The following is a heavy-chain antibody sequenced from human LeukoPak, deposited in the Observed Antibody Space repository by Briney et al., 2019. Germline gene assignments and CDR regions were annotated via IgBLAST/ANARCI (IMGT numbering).Heavy chain of an antibody. J-gene: IGHJ3*01. D-gene: IGHD3-10*01. Sequence: PSETLSLTCTVSGGSISTYYWSWIRQPPGKGLEWIGYIHYSGSTNYNPSLKSRVSISVDTSKNQFSLKLNSVTAADTAVYYCAKPSNYYGSATDAFDFWGQGTMVTVSS. V-gene: IGHV4-59*01. CDR2: IHYSGST. CDR3: AKPSNYYGSATDAFDF. CDR1: GGSISTYY.